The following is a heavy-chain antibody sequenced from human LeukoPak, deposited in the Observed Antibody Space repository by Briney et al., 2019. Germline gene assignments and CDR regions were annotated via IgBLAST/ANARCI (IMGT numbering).Heavy chain of an antibody. D-gene: IGHD6-13*01. J-gene: IGHJ4*02. CDR2: IFYSGRT. CDR3: ARVRSAAATNAFDY. V-gene: IGHV4-59*11. CDR1: GGSISGHY. Sequence: SETLSPTCTVSGGSISGHYWSWIRQPPGRGLEWIGYIFYSGRTNYNPSLKSRVTMSVDTSKNQFSLQLSSVTAADTAVYYCARVRSAAATNAFDYCGQGTLVTVSS.